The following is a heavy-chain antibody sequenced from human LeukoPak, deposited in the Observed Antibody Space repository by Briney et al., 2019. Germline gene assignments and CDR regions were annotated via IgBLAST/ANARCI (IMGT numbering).Heavy chain of an antibody. J-gene: IGHJ5*02. CDR1: GASISSYH. Sequence: SETLSLTCTVSGASISSYHWSWIRQPPGKGLEWIGYINTSGSTKYNSSLNSRVTISVDTSKNQFSLKLNSVTAADTAVYYCARPRGYSSWFDPWGQGTLVTVSS. V-gene: IGHV4-4*09. CDR2: INTSGST. D-gene: IGHD4-11*01. CDR3: ARPRGYSSWFDP.